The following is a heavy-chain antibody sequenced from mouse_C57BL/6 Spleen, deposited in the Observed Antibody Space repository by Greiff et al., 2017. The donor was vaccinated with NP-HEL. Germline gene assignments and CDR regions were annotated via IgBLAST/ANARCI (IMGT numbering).Heavy chain of an antibody. D-gene: IGHD1-1*01. J-gene: IGHJ3*01. V-gene: IGHV14-1*01. CDR3: TTKVVASEKSWFAY. CDR1: GFNIKDYY. CDR2: IDPEDGDT. Sequence: EVQLQQSGAELVRPGASVKLSCTASGFNIKDYYMHWVKQRPEQGLEWIGRIDPEDGDTEYAPKFQGKATMTADTSSNTAYLQLSSLTSEDTAVYYCTTKVVASEKSWFAYWGQGTLVTVSA.